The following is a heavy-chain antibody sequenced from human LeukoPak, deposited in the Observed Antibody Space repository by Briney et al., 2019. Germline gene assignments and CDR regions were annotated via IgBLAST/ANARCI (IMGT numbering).Heavy chain of an antibody. V-gene: IGHV3-23*01. CDR2: ISHSGGTT. CDR3: AKDIRNPRTVVNSYYYYYGMDV. Sequence: GGSLRLSCAASGFVFSNYAMNWVRQAPGKGLEWVSGISHSGGTTYYADSVKGRFTISRDNSKNTLYLQMNSLRAEDTALYYCAKDIRNPRTVVNSYYYYYGMDVWGQGTTVTVSS. CDR1: GFVFSNYA. J-gene: IGHJ6*02. D-gene: IGHD4-23*01.